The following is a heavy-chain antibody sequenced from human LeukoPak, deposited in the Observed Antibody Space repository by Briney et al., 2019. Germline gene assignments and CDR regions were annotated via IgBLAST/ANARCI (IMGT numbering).Heavy chain of an antibody. J-gene: IGHJ3*02. CDR1: GGSISSGGYY. CDR2: IYHSGST. Sequence: SETLSLTCTVSGGSISSGGYYWSWIRQPPGKGLEWIGYIYHSGSTYYNPSLKSRVTISVDRSKNQFSLKLSSVTAADTAVYYCARGAHQLEADAFDIWGQGTMVTVSS. CDR3: ARGAHQLEADAFDI. V-gene: IGHV4-30-2*01. D-gene: IGHD1-1*01.